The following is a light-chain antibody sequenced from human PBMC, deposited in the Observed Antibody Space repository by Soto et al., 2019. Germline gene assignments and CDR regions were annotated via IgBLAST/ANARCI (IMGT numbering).Light chain of an antibody. Sequence: QSALTQPASVSGSPGQSITISCTGTSSDVGGYNYVSWYQQHPGKAPKLMIYDVSTRPSGVSNRFSGSKSGNTASLTISGLQAEDEADYYCSSYTCSSTLVFGGGTKVTVL. J-gene: IGLJ3*02. V-gene: IGLV2-14*01. CDR1: SSDVGGYNY. CDR2: DVS. CDR3: SSYTCSSTLV.